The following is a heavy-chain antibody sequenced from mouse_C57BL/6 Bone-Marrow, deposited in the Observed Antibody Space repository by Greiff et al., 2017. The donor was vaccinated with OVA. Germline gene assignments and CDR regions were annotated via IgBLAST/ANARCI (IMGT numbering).Heavy chain of an antibody. CDR3: ARSKGITTVVAPYYYAMDY. D-gene: IGHD1-1*01. Sequence: QVQLQQSGAELARPGASVKMSCKASGYTFTSYTMHWVKQRPGQGLEWIGYINPSSGYTKYNQKFKDKATLTADKSSSTASMQLSSLTSEDSAVYYCARSKGITTVVAPYYYAMDYWGQGTSVTVSS. CDR1: GYTFTSYT. J-gene: IGHJ4*01. V-gene: IGHV1-4*01. CDR2: INPSSGYT.